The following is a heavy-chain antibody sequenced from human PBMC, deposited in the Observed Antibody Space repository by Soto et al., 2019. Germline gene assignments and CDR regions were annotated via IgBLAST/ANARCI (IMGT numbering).Heavy chain of an antibody. J-gene: IGHJ4*02. CDR2: IFYSGTT. D-gene: IGHD4-17*01. CDR3: ARVRTVTTLDY. CDR1: GVSISNSY. V-gene: IGHV4-59*07. Sequence: QVQLHESGPGLMKPSDTLSLTCTVSGVSISNSYWTWIRQSPGKGLEYIGYIFYSGTTKYNPSLQSRVTSTVDATKNQSFLKPTSVTAADSAVYFSARVRTVTTLDYWGQGTLVTVSS.